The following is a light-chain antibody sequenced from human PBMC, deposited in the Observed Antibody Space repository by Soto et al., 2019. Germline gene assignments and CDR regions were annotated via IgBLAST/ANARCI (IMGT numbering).Light chain of an antibody. CDR2: GAA. V-gene: IGKV3-15*01. CDR3: QQYHNWPA. J-gene: IGKJ1*01. CDR1: QSVVSS. Sequence: EIVMTQSPATLSVSPGESATLSCRASQSVVSSLAWYQQKPGQAPRLLIYGAATRATGIPARFSGSGSGTEFTLTISSLQSEDFAVYYCQQYHNWPAFGQGTKVDNK.